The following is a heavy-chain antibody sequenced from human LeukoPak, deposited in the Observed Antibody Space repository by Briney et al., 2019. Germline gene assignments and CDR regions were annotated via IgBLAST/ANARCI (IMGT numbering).Heavy chain of an antibody. Sequence: GGSLRLSCAASGFTFSSYWIHWVRQAPGKGLVWVSRINSDGSSTSYADSVKGRFTISRDNAMNTLYLQMNSLRAEDTAVYYCAMVRGYYYHGLDVWGQGTTVTVSS. CDR2: INSDGSST. CDR3: AMVRGYYYHGLDV. CDR1: GFTFSSYW. V-gene: IGHV3-74*01. J-gene: IGHJ6*02. D-gene: IGHD3-10*01.